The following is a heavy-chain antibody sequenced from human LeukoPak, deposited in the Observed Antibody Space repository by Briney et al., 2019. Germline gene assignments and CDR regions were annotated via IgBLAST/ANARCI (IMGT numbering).Heavy chain of an antibody. CDR3: AKGPSYGSGSYYNPNWFDP. Sequence: PGGSLRLSCAASGFTFSSYAMSWVRQAPGEGLQRVSTISGSGGSTYYADSVKGRFTISRDNSKNTLYLQMNSLRAEDTAVYYCAKGPSYGSGSYYNPNWFDPWGQGTLVTVSS. J-gene: IGHJ5*02. V-gene: IGHV3-23*01. CDR2: ISGSGGST. CDR1: GFTFSSYA. D-gene: IGHD3-10*01.